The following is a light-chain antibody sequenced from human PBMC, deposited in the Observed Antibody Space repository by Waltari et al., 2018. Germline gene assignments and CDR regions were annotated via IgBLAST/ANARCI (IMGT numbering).Light chain of an antibody. CDR2: KAS. CDR3: QHYSSYPYT. V-gene: IGKV1-5*03. Sequence: EIQLTQSPSTLSASVGDRVTITCRASQSVSQWLSWYQEQPGKAPKLLIYKASGLENGVPSRFSGSGSETEFSLTISGLQPDDFATYYCQHYSSYPYTFGQGTRLEIK. J-gene: IGKJ2*01. CDR1: QSVSQW.